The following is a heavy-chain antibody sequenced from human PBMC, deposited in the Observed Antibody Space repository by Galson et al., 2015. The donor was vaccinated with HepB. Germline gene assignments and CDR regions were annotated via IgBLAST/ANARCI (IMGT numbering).Heavy chain of an antibody. CDR3: AHMREGQWLVLGRAFDI. Sequence: PALVKPTQTLTLTCTFSGFSLSTSGVGVGWIRQPPGKALEWLALIYWDDDKRYSPSLKSRLTITKDTSKNQVVLTMTNMDPVDTATYYCAHMREGQWLVLGRAFDIWGQGTMVTVSS. CDR1: GFSLSTSGVG. CDR2: IYWDDDK. J-gene: IGHJ3*02. D-gene: IGHD6-19*01. V-gene: IGHV2-5*02.